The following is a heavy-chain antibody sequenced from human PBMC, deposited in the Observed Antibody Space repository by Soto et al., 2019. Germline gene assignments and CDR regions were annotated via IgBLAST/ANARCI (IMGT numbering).Heavy chain of an antibody. CDR1: GYTFTSYG. V-gene: IGHV1-18*01. CDR2: ISAYNGKT. Sequence: QVQLVQSGAAVKKPAASVKVSCKASGYTFTSYGFSWVRQAPGQGLERMGWISAYNGKTNYAQKLQGRVTMTTDTSRSTAYMELRSLRSVDTAVYYGASYHLISYYFGMDVWGQGTTVSVSS. D-gene: IGHD3-16*01. CDR3: ASYHLISYYFGMDV. J-gene: IGHJ6*02.